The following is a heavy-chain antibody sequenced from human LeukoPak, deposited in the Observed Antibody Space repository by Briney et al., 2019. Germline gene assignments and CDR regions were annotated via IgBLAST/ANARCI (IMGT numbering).Heavy chain of an antibody. V-gene: IGHV3-30-3*01. CDR1: GFTFSSYA. D-gene: IGHD5-24*01. J-gene: IGHJ4*02. CDR2: ISYDGSNK. CDR3: ARDDTRDGYNYFDY. Sequence: GRSLRLSCAASGFTFSSYAMRWVRQAPGKGLEWVAVISYDGSNKYYADSVKGRFTISRDNSKNTLYLEMNSLRAEDTAVYYCARDDTRDGYNYFDYWGQGTLVTVSS.